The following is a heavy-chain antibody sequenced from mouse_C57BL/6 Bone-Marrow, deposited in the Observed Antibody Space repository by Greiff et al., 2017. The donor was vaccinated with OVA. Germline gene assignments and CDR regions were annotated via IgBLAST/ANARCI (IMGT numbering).Heavy chain of an antibody. J-gene: IGHJ3*01. CDR1: GYAFSSSW. CDR3: ARMGGYGSSYEDWFAY. Sequence: QVQLQQSGPELVKPGASVKISCKASGYAFSSSWMNWVKQRPGKGLEWIGRIYPGDGDTNYNGKFKGKATLTADKSSSTAYMQLSSLTSEDSAVYFCARMGGYGSSYEDWFAYWGQGTLVTVSA. V-gene: IGHV1-82*01. D-gene: IGHD1-1*01. CDR2: IYPGDGDT.